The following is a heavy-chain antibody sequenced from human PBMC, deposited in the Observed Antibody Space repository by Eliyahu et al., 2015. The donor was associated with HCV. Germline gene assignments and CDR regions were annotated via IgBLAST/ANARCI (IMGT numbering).Heavy chain of an antibody. CDR1: GFIFSSYA. V-gene: IGHV3-30*04. D-gene: IGHD1-26*01. J-gene: IGHJ4*02. CDR2: FXFDGSRQ. Sequence: GGGVVQPGRSLXLSXAASGFIFSSYAFHXVRRAPGKGLEWVAVFXFDGSRQFYADSVEGRFSISRDDSKSTLFLQMNSLRPEDTAVYYCGVERDDFDSWGQGTLVTVSS. CDR3: GVERDDFDS.